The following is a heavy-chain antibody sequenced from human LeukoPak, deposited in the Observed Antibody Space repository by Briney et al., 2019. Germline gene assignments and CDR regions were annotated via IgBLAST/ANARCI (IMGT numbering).Heavy chain of an antibody. CDR3: ASSRGGYCSSTTCRYYYYYYMDV. Sequence: GGSLRLSCAASGFTFNTYDMIWVRQAPGKGLEWLSYISGGGSLTYYADSVKGRFTVSRDKSKNTLYLQMNSLRAEDTAVYYCASSRGGYCSSTTCRYYYYYYMDVWGKGTTVTVSS. J-gene: IGHJ6*03. CDR1: GFTFNTYD. V-gene: IGHV3-48*03. CDR2: ISGGGSLT. D-gene: IGHD2-2*01.